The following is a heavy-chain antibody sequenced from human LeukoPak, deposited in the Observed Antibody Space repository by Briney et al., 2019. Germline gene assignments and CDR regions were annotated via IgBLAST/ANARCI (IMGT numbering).Heavy chain of an antibody. Sequence: ASVKVSCKASGYTFTGYYMHWVRQAPGQGLEWMGWINPNSGGTNYAQKFQGRVTMTRDTSISTAYMELSRLRSDDTAVCYCARDMVRGVTAFYYYYYYLDVWGKGTTVTVSS. CDR3: ARDMVRGVTAFYYYYYYLDV. D-gene: IGHD3-10*01. CDR1: GYTFTGYY. J-gene: IGHJ6*03. V-gene: IGHV1-2*02. CDR2: INPNSGGT.